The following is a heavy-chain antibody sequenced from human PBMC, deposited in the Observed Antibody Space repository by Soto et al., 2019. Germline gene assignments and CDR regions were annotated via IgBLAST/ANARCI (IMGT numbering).Heavy chain of an antibody. CDR1: GYTFSSYA. CDR2: INAGSGNS. D-gene: IGHD6-6*01. J-gene: IGHJ4*02. Sequence: QVQLVQSGAEVMKPGASVKVSCKASGYTFSSYAIHWVRQAPGQGLEWMGWINAGSGNSEYSQKFQGRVTITRDTSASTVYLELSSLRLEDTGVFFCARFYGSSASWGQGSLLTVSS. CDR3: ARFYGSSAS. V-gene: IGHV1-3*01.